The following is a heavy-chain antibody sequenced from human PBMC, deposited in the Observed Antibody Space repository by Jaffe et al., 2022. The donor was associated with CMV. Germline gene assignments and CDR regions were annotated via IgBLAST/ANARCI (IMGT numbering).Heavy chain of an antibody. Sequence: QVQLVQSGAEVKKPGASVKVSCKASGYTFTSYYMHWVRQAPGQGLEWMGIINPSGGSTSYAQKFQGRVTMTRDTSTSTVYMELSSLRSEDTAVYYCARDRSHYDFWSGYSGYYYGMDVWGQGTTVTVSS. CDR1: GYTFTSYY. CDR3: ARDRSHYDFWSGYSGYYYGMDV. J-gene: IGHJ6*02. CDR2: INPSGGST. V-gene: IGHV1-46*01. D-gene: IGHD3-3*01.